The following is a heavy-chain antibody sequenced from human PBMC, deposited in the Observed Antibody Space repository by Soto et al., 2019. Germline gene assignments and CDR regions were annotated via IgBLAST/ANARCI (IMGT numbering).Heavy chain of an antibody. V-gene: IGHV1-8*01. D-gene: IGHD1-20*01. CDR2: MNPNSGNT. CDR1: GYTFASYD. J-gene: IGHJ5*01. CDR3: ARSNGYNFNWLDS. Sequence: QVQLEQSGAEVKTPGASVKVSCKASGYTFASYDINWVRQAPGQGLEWMAWMNPNSGNTNYAQKFQGRLTMTRDTALSIAHRELSGLRNEDTAVYYCARSNGYNFNWLDSWGQGTLVIVSA.